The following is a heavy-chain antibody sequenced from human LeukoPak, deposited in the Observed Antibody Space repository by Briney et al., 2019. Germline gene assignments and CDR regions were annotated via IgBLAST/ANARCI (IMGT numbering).Heavy chain of an antibody. CDR1: GYTFTGYY. V-gene: IGHV1-2*02. J-gene: IGHJ3*02. CDR3: ARETGEIFGVVAYGAFDI. CDR2: IKPKRGGT. Sequence: ASVTVSCKASGYTFTGYYMQWVRQAAGEGSEWMGWIKPKRGGTNYAQKFQGSVTMTTDTSISTAYMELSRLRSDDTAVYYCARETGEIFGVVAYGAFDIWGQGTMVTVSS. D-gene: IGHD3-3*01.